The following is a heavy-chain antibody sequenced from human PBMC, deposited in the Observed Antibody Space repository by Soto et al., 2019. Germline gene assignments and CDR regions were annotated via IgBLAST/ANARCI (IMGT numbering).Heavy chain of an antibody. Sequence: SVKASCKASGGTFSSYAISWVRQAPGQVLEGMGGIIPIFGTANYAQKFQGRVTITADESTSTAYMELSSLISEDTAVYYCEREGGYDSSGYPYWYFDLWGRGTMLTVSS. J-gene: IGHJ2*01. CDR3: EREGGYDSSGYPYWYFDL. D-gene: IGHD3-22*01. V-gene: IGHV1-69*13. CDR1: GGTFSSYA. CDR2: IIPIFGTA.